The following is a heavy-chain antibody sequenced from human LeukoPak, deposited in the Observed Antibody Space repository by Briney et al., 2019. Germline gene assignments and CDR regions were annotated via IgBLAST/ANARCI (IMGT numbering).Heavy chain of an antibody. CDR3: ARRYLGAFDL. V-gene: IGHV4-39*01. D-gene: IGHD3-9*01. Sequence: PSDTLSLTCTVSGGSISGSSYSWGWIRQPPGKGLEWIGSIYYSGSTYYNPSLKSRVTISVDTSKNQFSLKLRSATAADTAIYYCARRYLGAFDLWGQGTMVTVSS. CDR1: GGSISGSSYS. CDR2: IYYSGST. J-gene: IGHJ3*01.